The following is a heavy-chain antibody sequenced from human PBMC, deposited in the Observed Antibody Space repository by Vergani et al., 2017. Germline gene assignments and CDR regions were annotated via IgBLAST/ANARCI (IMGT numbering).Heavy chain of an antibody. CDR2: ISSSSSTI. D-gene: IGHD1-1*01. V-gene: IGHV3-48*04. Sequence: EVQLVESGGGLVQPGGSLRLSCAASGFTFSSYSMNWVRQAPGKGLEWVSYISSSSSTIYYADSVKGRFTISRDNAKNSLYLQMNSLRAEDTAVYYCARERYEAYYYGMDVWGQGTTVTVSS. CDR1: GFTFSSYS. J-gene: IGHJ6*02. CDR3: ARERYEAYYYGMDV.